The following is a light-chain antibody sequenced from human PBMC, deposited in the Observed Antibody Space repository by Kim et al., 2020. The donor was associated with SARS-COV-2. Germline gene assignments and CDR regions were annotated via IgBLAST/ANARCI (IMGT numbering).Light chain of an antibody. CDR3: QVWDSSSDHWV. CDR1: NIGSKS. Sequence: PGKTARITCGGNNIGSKSVHGYQPEPGQAPVLVIYYDSDRPSGIPERFSCSNSGNTATLTISRVDAGDEADYYCQVWDSSSDHWVFGGGTQLTVL. V-gene: IGLV3-21*04. J-gene: IGLJ3*02. CDR2: YDS.